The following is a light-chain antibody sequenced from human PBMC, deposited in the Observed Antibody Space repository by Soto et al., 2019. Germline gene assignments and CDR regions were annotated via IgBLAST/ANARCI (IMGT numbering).Light chain of an antibody. CDR2: GSS. J-gene: IGKJ2*01. CDR3: QQYGSSPPYT. CDR1: QTVSGNY. V-gene: IGKV3-20*01. Sequence: EIVLTQSPGTLSLSPGERATLSCRASQTVSGNYLAWYQQKPRQSPRLLIYGSSDRATGIPDRFSGSGSGKDFTLTITRVETEDFEVYYCQQYGSSPPYTFGQGTKLEIK.